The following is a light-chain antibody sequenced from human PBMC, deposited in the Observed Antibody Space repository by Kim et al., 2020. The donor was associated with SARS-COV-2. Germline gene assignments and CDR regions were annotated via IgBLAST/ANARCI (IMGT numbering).Light chain of an antibody. CDR3: QQYGSSPYT. CDR2: GAS. V-gene: IGKV3-20*01. Sequence: WAPGERATLSCRASQSVSSSYLAWYQQKPGQAPRLLIYGASSRATGIPDRFSGSGSGTDFTLTISRLEPEDFAVYYCQQYGSSPYTFGQGTKLEI. CDR1: QSVSSSY. J-gene: IGKJ2*01.